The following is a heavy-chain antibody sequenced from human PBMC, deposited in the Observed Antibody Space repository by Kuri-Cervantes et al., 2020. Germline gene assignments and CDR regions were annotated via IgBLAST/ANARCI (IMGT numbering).Heavy chain of an antibody. CDR2: ISSSSSYI. CDR3: ARDGYDSSGYYFDY. D-gene: IGHD3-22*01. Sequence: GESLKISCAASGFTFSSYSMNWVRQAPGKGLEWVSSISSSSSYIYYADSVKGRFTISRDNSKNTLYLQMNSLRAEDTAVYYCARDGYDSSGYYFDYWGQGTLVTVSS. CDR1: GFTFSSYS. V-gene: IGHV3-21*01. J-gene: IGHJ4*02.